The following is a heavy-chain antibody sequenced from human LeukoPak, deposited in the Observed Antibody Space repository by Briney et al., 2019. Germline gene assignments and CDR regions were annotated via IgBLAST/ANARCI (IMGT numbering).Heavy chain of an antibody. V-gene: IGHV4-59*01. CDR3: ARYIVVVYAFDI. D-gene: IGHD3-22*01. CDR1: GGSISSYH. J-gene: IGHJ3*02. Sequence: SETLSLTCTVSGGSISSYHWSWIRQPPGKGLEWIGYIYYSGSTNYNPSLKSRVTISVDTSKNQFSLKLSSVPAADTAVYYCARYIVVVYAFDIWGQGTMVTVSS. CDR2: IYYSGST.